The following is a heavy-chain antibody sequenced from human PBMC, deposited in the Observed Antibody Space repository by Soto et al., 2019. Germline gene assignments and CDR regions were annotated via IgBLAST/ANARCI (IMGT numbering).Heavy chain of an antibody. CDR1: GGSISSGDYY. V-gene: IGHV4-30-4*01. J-gene: IGHJ4*02. CDR3: ARVSAAAGTAY. Sequence: PSETLSLTCTVSGGSISSGDYYWSWIRQPPGKGLEWIGYIYYSGSTYYNPSLKSRVTISVDTSKNQFSLKLSSVTAADTAVYYCARVSAAAGTAYWGQGTLVTVSS. CDR2: IYYSGST. D-gene: IGHD6-13*01.